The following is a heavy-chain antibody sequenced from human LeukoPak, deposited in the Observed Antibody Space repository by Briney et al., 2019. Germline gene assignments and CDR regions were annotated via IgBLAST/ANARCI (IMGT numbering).Heavy chain of an antibody. J-gene: IGHJ4*02. Sequence: GGYLRLSCAASGFTFSRNAMSWVRQAPGKGLEWVSAISGSGGSTYYADSVKGRFTISRDNSKNTLYLQMNSLRAEDTAVYYCAKDLIIPYYDFWSGYYTGSYFDYWGQGTLVTVSS. CDR2: ISGSGGST. V-gene: IGHV3-23*01. D-gene: IGHD3-3*01. CDR1: GFTFSRNA. CDR3: AKDLIIPYYDFWSGYYTGSYFDY.